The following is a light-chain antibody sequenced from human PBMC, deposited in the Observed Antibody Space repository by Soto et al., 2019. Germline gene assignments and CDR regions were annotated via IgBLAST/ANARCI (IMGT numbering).Light chain of an antibody. CDR3: QQYGYSSWT. V-gene: IGKV3-20*01. Sequence: EIVLTQSPGTLSLSPGERATLSCRASQSVDSKYLAWYQQKPGQAPRILTSAASSRATGIPDRFSGSGSGPDFTLTISRLEPGDFAVYYCQQYGYSSWTFGQGTKVDIK. CDR1: QSVDSKY. CDR2: AAS. J-gene: IGKJ1*01.